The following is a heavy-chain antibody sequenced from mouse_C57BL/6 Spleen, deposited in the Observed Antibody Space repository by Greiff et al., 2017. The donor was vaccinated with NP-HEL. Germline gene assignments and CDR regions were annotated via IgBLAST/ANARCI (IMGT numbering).Heavy chain of an antibody. CDR3: AREGGSSYGFDY. D-gene: IGHD1-1*01. CDR1: GYTFTSYW. J-gene: IGHJ2*01. CDR2: FNLRCGYT. V-gene: IGHV1-7*01. Sequence: VQLQQSGAELAKPGVSVKLSCKASGYTFTSYWMHWVKQRPGQGLEWFGYFNLRCGYTKYNQKFKDKATLTADKSSSTAYMQLSSLTYEDSAVYYCAREGGSSYGFDYWGQGTTLTVSS.